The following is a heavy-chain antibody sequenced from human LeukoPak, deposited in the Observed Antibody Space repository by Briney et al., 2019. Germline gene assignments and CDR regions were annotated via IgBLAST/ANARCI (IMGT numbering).Heavy chain of an antibody. J-gene: IGHJ6*02. CDR1: GGSISSYF. CDR3: ARARIAVAGILYYYYVMDV. Sequence: PSETLSLTCTVSGGSISSYFWSWIGQPPGEGLELNGDIYYSGSSNYNPSLKSRVSISVDTSKNQFSLKLSSVTAADTAVYYCARARIAVAGILYYYYVMDVWGQGTTVTVSS. D-gene: IGHD6-19*01. CDR2: IYYSGSS. V-gene: IGHV4-59*01.